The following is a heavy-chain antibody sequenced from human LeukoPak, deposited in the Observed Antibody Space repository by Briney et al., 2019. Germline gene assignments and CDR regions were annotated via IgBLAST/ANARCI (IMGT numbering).Heavy chain of an antibody. Sequence: GGSLRLSCAASGFIFSSYGMHWVRQAPGKGLEWVAIIWYDGSNKYYADSLKGRFTISRDNSKNALYLQMNNLRADDTAVYYCAREKDAYNDYWGQGTLVIVSS. CDR2: IWYDGSNK. V-gene: IGHV3-33*01. J-gene: IGHJ4*02. D-gene: IGHD5-24*01. CDR1: GFIFSSYG. CDR3: AREKDAYNDY.